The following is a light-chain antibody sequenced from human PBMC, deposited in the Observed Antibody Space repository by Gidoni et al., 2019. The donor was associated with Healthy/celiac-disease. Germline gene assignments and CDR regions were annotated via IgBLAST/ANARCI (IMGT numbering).Light chain of an antibody. J-gene: IGKJ1*01. V-gene: IGKV3-20*01. CDR2: GAS. Sequence: EIALTQSPGTLSLSPGERATLSCRASQSVSSSYLAWYQQKPGQAPRLLIYGASSRATGIPDRFSGSGSGTDFTLTISRLEPEDFAVYYCQQYGSSPQRTFXXXTKVEIK. CDR1: QSVSSSY. CDR3: QQYGSSPQRT.